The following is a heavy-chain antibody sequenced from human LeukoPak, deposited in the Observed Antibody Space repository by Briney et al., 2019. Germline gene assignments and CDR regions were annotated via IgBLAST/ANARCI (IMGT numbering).Heavy chain of an antibody. Sequence: SETLSLTCAVSGGSISRSGYSWSWIRQPPGKGLEWIGYIYYSGSTYYNPSLKSRVTISVDTSKNQFSLKLSSVTAADTAVYYCARDSVYSGSSLDYWGQGALVTVSS. J-gene: IGHJ4*02. CDR1: GGSISRSGYS. CDR3: ARDSVYSGSSLDY. V-gene: IGHV4-30-4*07. CDR2: IYYSGST. D-gene: IGHD1-26*01.